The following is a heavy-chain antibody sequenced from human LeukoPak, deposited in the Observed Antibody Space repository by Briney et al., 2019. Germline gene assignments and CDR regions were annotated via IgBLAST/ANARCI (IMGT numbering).Heavy chain of an antibody. V-gene: IGHV4-59*12. CDR1: GDSISSYH. CDR3: ARLFGALRYFDFRFGDYYYYMDV. D-gene: IGHD3-9*01. CDR2: IYYSGST. Sequence: PSETLSLTCTVSGDSISSYHWGWIRQPPGKGLEWIGYIYYSGSTNYDPSLKSRVTMSVDTSKNQFSLKLSSVTAADTAVYYCARLFGALRYFDFRFGDYYYYMDVWGKGTTVTISS. J-gene: IGHJ6*03.